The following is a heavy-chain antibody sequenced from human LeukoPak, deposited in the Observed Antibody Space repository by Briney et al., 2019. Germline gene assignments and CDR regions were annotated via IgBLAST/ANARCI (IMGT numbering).Heavy chain of an antibody. J-gene: IGHJ5*02. CDR3: ARQISGYSSSWYPNWFDP. V-gene: IGHV4-59*08. Sequence: SETLSLTCTVSGDSISSYYWSWIRQPPGKGLEWVGCIYHTGSTNYNPSLKSRVTISVDTSKNQFSLKLSSVTAADTAVYYCARQISGYSSSWYPNWFDPWGQGTLVTVSS. D-gene: IGHD6-13*01. CDR2: IYHTGST. CDR1: GDSISSYY.